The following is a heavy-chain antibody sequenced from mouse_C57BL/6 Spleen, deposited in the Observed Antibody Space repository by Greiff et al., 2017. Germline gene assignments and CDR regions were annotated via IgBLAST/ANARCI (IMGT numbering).Heavy chain of an antibody. V-gene: IGHV1-26*01. CDR2: INPNNGGT. J-gene: IGHJ2*01. CDR1: GYTFTDYY. CDR3: ARLGGDYFDY. Sequence: EVKLQQSGPELVKPGASVKISCKASGYTFTDYYMNWVKQSHGKSLEWIGDINPNNGGTSYNQKFKSKATLTVDKSSSTAYMELRSLTSEDSAVYYCARLGGDYFDYWGQGTTLTVSS.